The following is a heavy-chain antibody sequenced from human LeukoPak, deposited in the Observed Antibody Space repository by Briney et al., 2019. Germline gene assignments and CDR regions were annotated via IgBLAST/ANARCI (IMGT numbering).Heavy chain of an antibody. V-gene: IGHV4-39*07. CDR2: IYYSGST. D-gene: IGHD6-13*01. J-gene: IGHJ6*03. Sequence: PSETLSLTCTVSGGSISSSSYYWGWIRQPPGKGLEWIGSIYYSGSTYYNPSLKSRVTISVDTSKNHFSLELSSATAADTAVYFCARGRVSSSTWYSTYYYFYMDVWGKGTTVTVSS. CDR1: GGSISSSSYY. CDR3: ARGRVSSSTWYSTYYYFYMDV.